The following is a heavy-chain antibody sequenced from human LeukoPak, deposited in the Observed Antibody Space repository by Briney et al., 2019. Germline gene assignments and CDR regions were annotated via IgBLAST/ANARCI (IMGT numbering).Heavy chain of an antibody. CDR1: GGSISSYY. Sequence: PSETLSLTCTVSGGSISSYYWSWIRQPPGKGLELIGYIYYSGSTNYNPSLKSRVTISVDTSKNQFSLKLSSVTAADTAVYYCARGQSGYDPYYYYYMDVWGKGTTVTVSS. J-gene: IGHJ6*03. CDR2: IYYSGST. V-gene: IGHV4-59*01. D-gene: IGHD5-12*01. CDR3: ARGQSGYDPYYYYYMDV.